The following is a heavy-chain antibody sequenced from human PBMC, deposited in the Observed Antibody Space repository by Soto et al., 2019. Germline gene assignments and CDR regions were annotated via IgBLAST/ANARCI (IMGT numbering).Heavy chain of an antibody. CDR3: ATLYSSGCNFCFDY. V-gene: IGHV1-24*01. Sequence: ASVKVSCKVSGYTLTELSMHWVRQAPGKGLEWMGGFDPEDGETIYAQKFQGRVTMTEDTSTDTAYMELSSLRSEDTAVYYCATLYSSGCNFCFDYWGQGTLVTVSS. D-gene: IGHD6-19*01. CDR1: GYTLTELS. CDR2: FDPEDGET. J-gene: IGHJ4*02.